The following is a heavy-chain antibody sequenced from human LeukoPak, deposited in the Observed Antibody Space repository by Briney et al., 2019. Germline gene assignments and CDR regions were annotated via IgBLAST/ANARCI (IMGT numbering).Heavy chain of an antibody. Sequence: GGSLRLSCAASGFTFSSYWMSWVRQAPGKGLEWVANIKQDGSEKYYVDSVKGRFTISRDNAKNSPYLQMNSLRAEDTAVYYCASRHSSSWYYYYYYMDVWGKGTTVTVSS. V-gene: IGHV3-7*01. CDR1: GFTFSSYW. J-gene: IGHJ6*03. D-gene: IGHD6-13*01. CDR3: ASRHSSSWYYYYYYMDV. CDR2: IKQDGSEK.